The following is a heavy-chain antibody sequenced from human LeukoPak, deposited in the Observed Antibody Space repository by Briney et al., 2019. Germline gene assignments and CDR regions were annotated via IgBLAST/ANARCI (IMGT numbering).Heavy chain of an antibody. J-gene: IGHJ5*02. CDR2: IYNSGST. V-gene: IGHV4-4*07. CDR3: ARDRYCSSTSCHHNWFDP. D-gene: IGHD2-2*01. CDR1: GGSISSYY. Sequence: SETLSLTCTVSGGSISSYYRSWIRQPAGKGLEWIGRIYNSGSTNYNPSLKSRVTMSVDTSTNQFSLKLSSVTAADTAVYNCARDRYCSSTSCHHNWFDPWGQGTLVTVSS.